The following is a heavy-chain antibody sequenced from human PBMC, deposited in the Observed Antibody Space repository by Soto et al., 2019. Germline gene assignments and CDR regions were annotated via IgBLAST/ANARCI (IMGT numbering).Heavy chain of an antibody. J-gene: IGHJ4*02. D-gene: IGHD6-13*01. CDR1: GGSISSSNW. CDR2: IYHSGST. CDR3: ARGGKQLVSVDY. V-gene: IGHV4-4*02. Sequence: PSETLSLTCAVSGGSISSSNWWSWVRQPPGKGLEWIGEIYHSGSTNYNPSLKSRVTISVDKSKNQLSLKLGSVTAADTAVYYCARGGKQLVSVDYWGQGTLVTVSS.